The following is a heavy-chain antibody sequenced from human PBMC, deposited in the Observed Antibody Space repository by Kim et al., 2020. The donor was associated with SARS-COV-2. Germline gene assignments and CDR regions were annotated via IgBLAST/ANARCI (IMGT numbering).Heavy chain of an antibody. D-gene: IGHD6-19*01. CDR2: IFPDDSNT. V-gene: IGHV5-51*01. J-gene: IGHJ3*01. Sequence: GESLKISCQASGYTFLDYWIGWVRQMPVKGLEWMGIIFPDDSNTRYSPSLQGQVTLSVDKSISTAYLQWNSLKASDTAVYYCARRTAVVGNAFDVWGHGTLVTVS. CDR3: ARRTAVVGNAFDV. CDR1: GYTFLDYW.